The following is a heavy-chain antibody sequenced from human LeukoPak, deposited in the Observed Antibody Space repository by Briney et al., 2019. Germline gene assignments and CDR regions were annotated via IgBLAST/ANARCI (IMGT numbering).Heavy chain of an antibody. D-gene: IGHD3-9*01. Sequence: PGRSLRLSCAASGFTFDDYAMHWVRQAPGKGLEWVSGISWNSGSIGYADSVKGRFTISRDNAKNSLYVQMNSLRAEDTDLYYCAKDKGTGYDILTGPIDYWGQGTLVTVSS. V-gene: IGHV3-9*01. J-gene: IGHJ4*02. CDR3: AKDKGTGYDILTGPIDY. CDR1: GFTFDDYA. CDR2: ISWNSGSI.